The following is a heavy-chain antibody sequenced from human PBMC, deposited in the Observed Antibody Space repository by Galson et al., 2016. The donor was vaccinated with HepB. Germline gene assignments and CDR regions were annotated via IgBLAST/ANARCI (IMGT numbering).Heavy chain of an antibody. D-gene: IGHD3-22*01. CDR3: TRRGDYYDY. V-gene: IGHV4-39*01. CDR2: ISYSGDT. J-gene: IGHJ4*02. Sequence: SETLSLTCTVSDGSISSSSFSWGWIRQSPEKGLEWVGSISYSGDTYYTPSLKSRVTIFLDTSKNQFSLNLTAVTALDTAVYYCTRRGDYYDYWGQGALVIVSS. CDR1: DGSISSSSFS.